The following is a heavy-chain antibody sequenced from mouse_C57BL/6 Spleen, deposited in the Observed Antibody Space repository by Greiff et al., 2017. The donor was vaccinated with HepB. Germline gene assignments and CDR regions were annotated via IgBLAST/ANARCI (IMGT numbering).Heavy chain of an antibody. J-gene: IGHJ1*03. CDR2: IHPNSGST. Sequence: QVQLQQPGAELVKPGASVKLSCKASGYTFPSYWMHWVKQRPGQGLEWIGMIHPNSGSTNYNEKFKSKATLTVDKSSSTAYMQLSSLTSEDSAVYYCATSPIVTTPYWYFDVWGTGTTVTVSS. CDR3: ATSPIVTTPYWYFDV. V-gene: IGHV1-64*01. D-gene: IGHD2-5*01. CDR1: GYTFPSYW.